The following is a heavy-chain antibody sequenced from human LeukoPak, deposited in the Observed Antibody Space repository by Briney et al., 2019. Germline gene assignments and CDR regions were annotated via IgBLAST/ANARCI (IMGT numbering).Heavy chain of an antibody. J-gene: IGHJ5*02. CDR1: GGSTKTTDYF. CDR3: ARVYRIAAAGFASNWFDP. D-gene: IGHD6-13*01. Sequence: SETLSLTCTVSGGSTKTTDYFWSWVRQPPGKGLEWIGSISYSETTHVKTALQSRLTMSLDTSKNQFSLRLSSVTAADTAVYYCARVYRIAAAGFASNWFDPWGQGTLVTVSS. CDR2: ISYSETT. V-gene: IGHV4-39*07.